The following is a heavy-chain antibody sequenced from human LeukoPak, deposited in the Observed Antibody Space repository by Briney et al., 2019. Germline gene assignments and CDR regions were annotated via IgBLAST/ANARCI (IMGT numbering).Heavy chain of an antibody. V-gene: IGHV1-2*02. Sequence: ASVKVSCKASGYTFTGHYVNWVRQASGQGLEWMGWINPNSGGTNYAQKFQGRVTMTRDTSISTGYMELSRLKSDDTAVYYCAREGGSLKDYFDYWGQGTLVTVSS. CDR3: AREGGSLKDYFDY. J-gene: IGHJ4*02. CDR1: GYTFTGHY. CDR2: INPNSGGT. D-gene: IGHD1-26*01.